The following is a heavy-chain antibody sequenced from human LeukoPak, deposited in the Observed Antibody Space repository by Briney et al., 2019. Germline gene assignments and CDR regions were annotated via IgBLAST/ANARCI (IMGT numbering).Heavy chain of an antibody. J-gene: IGHJ4*02. V-gene: IGHV4-38-2*01. Sequence: SETLSLTCAVSGYSMRSGYYWDWIRQPPGKGLEWIGSIYHSGSTYYNPSLKSRVTISVDTSKNKFSLNLSSVTAADTAVYYCASRSYSYGYNYWGQGNLVTVSS. CDR2: IYHSGST. CDR3: ASRSYSYGYNY. CDR1: GYSMRSGYY. D-gene: IGHD5-18*01.